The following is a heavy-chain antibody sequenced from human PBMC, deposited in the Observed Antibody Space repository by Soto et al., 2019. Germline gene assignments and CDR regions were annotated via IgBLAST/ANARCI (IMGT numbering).Heavy chain of an antibody. J-gene: IGHJ6*02. CDR3: ARVWDYSNYYYYYGMDV. Sequence: ASVKVSCKASGYTFTSYDINWVRQATGQGLEWMGWMNPNSGNTGYAQKFQGRVTMTRNTSISTAYMELSSLRSEDTAVYYCARVWDYSNYYYYYGMDVWGQGTTVTVSS. D-gene: IGHD4-4*01. V-gene: IGHV1-8*01. CDR1: GYTFTSYD. CDR2: MNPNSGNT.